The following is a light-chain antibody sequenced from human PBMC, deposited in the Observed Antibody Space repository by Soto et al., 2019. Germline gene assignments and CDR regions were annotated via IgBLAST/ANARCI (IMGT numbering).Light chain of an antibody. CDR1: HTIMTY. CDR3: QQSYNSPQT. J-gene: IGKJ1*01. V-gene: IGKV1-39*01. CDR2: AAS. Sequence: DIQMTQSPSSLSESVVDEVTITCRASHTIMTYLNWYQLKPGKPPRRLIYAASSLQSGVPSRFSGSGSGTDFTLTINSLQAEDFATYSCQQSYNSPQTFGQGTKVDIK.